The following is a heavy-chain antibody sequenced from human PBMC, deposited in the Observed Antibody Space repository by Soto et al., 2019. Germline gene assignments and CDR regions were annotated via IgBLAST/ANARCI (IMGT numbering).Heavy chain of an antibody. J-gene: IGHJ3*02. Sequence: ASVKVSCKASGYTFTSYDINWVRQATGQGLEWMGWMNPNSGNTGYAQKFQGRVTMTRNTSISTAYMELSSLRSEDTAVYYCARVTTGCSSTSCYPDAFDIWGQGTMVTV. CDR2: MNPNSGNT. V-gene: IGHV1-8*01. D-gene: IGHD2-2*01. CDR3: ARVTTGCSSTSCYPDAFDI. CDR1: GYTFTSYD.